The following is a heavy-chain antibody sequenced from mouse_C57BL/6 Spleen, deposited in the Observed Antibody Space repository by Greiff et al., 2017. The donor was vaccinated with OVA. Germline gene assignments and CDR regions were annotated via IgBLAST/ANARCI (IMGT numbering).Heavy chain of an antibody. CDR2: IDPSDSET. CDR1: GYTFTSYW. Sequence: VQLQESGAELVRPGSSVKLSCKASGYTFTSYWMHWVKQRPIQGLEWIGNIDPSDSETHYNQKFKDKATLTVDKSSSTAYMQLSSLTSEDSAVYYCARLTPFAYWGQGTLVTVSA. V-gene: IGHV1-52*01. J-gene: IGHJ3*01. CDR3: ARLTPFAY.